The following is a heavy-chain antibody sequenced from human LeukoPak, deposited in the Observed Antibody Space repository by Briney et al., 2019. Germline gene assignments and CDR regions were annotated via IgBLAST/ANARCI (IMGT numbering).Heavy chain of an antibody. CDR3: ARPRYGSGSLDS. CDR2: INHSGST. CDR1: GESFSGHY. V-gene: IGHV4-34*01. J-gene: IGHJ4*02. Sequence: PSETLSLTCAVYGESFSGHYWTWIRQPPGRGLEWIGEINHSGSTTSNPSLNNRVTISVDTSKNQFSLKLTSVTAADTAVYYCARPRYGSGSLDSWGQETLVTVSS. D-gene: IGHD3-10*01.